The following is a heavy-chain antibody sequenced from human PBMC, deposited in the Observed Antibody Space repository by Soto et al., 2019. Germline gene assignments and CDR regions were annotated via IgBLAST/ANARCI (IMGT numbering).Heavy chain of an antibody. J-gene: IGHJ4*02. CDR2: ISYDGSNK. Sequence: QVPLVESGGGVVQPGRSLRLSCAASGFTFSSYGMHWVRQAPGKGLEWVAVISYDGSNKYYADSVKGRFTISRDNSKNTLYLQMNSLRAEDTAVYYCAKGAWFGELFSLNYWGQGTLVTVSS. CDR3: AKGAWFGELFSLNY. V-gene: IGHV3-30*18. CDR1: GFTFSSYG. D-gene: IGHD3-10*01.